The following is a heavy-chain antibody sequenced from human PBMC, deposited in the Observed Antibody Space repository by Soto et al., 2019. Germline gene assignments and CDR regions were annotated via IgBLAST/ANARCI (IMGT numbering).Heavy chain of an antibody. CDR3: AKDRGIVGATCFDY. CDR2: VSGSGGNT. Sequence: GGSLRLSCAASGFSFTSYALSWVRQAPGKGPEWVSFVSGSGGNTNYAESVKGRFTISRDNPKNMVYLQLNSLTAEDTAIYYCAKDRGIVGATCFDYWGQGTKVTVYS. V-gene: IGHV3-23*01. J-gene: IGHJ4*02. CDR1: GFSFTSYA. D-gene: IGHD1-26*01.